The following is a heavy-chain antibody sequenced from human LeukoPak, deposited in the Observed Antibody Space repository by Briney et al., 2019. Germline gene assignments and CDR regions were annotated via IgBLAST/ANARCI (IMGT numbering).Heavy chain of an antibody. CDR1: GYTFTGYY. CDR3: ASNRAARPEDLDY. V-gene: IGHV1-2*06. Sequence: ASVKVSCKASGYTFTGYYMHWVRQAPGQGLEWMGRINPNSGGTNYAQKFQGRVTMTRDTSISTAYMELSRLRSDDTAVYYCASNRAARPEDLDYWGQGILVTVSS. CDR2: INPNSGGT. J-gene: IGHJ4*02. D-gene: IGHD6-6*01.